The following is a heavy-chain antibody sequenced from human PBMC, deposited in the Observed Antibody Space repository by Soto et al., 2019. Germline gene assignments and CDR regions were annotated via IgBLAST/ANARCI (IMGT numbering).Heavy chain of an antibody. CDR2: IYYSGST. J-gene: IGHJ6*02. V-gene: IGHV4-59*12. CDR3: ARGGWFLEWLQTLSGYYGMDV. Sequence: SETLSLTCTVSGGSISSYYWSWIRQPPGKGLEWIGYIYYSGSTNYNPSLKSRVTISVDTSKNQFSLKLSSVTAADTAVYYCARGGWFLEWLQTLSGYYGMDVWGQGTTVTVSS. D-gene: IGHD3-3*01. CDR1: GGSISSYY.